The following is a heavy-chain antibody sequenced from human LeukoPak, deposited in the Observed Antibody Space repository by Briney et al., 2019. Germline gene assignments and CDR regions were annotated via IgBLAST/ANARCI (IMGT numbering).Heavy chain of an antibody. D-gene: IGHD3-10*01. V-gene: IGHV4-61*01. Sequence: SETLSLTCTVSGGSVSSGSYYWSWIRPPPGKGLEWIGYIYYSGSTNYNPSLNSRVTISVDTSKNQFSLKLSSVAAADTAVYCCARESAPESTARGVIWGQGTLVTVSS. CDR2: IYYSGST. CDR3: ARESAPESTARGVI. J-gene: IGHJ4*02. CDR1: GGSVSSGSYY.